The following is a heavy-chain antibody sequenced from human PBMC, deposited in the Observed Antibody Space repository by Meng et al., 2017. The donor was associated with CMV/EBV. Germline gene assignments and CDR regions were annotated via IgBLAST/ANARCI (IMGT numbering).Heavy chain of an antibody. V-gene: IGHV4-31*03. CDR2: IDYSGST. CDR3: ASSGN. Sequence: QVQLQESGPGRVKPSQTLSLTCLIYGAFMSSGGYYWSLIRKYPGKGLEWIGYIDYSGSTYYNPSLKSRVTISVDTSKNQFSLKLSSVTAADTAVYYCASSGNWGQGTLVTVSS. CDR1: GAFMSSGGYY. J-gene: IGHJ4*02. D-gene: IGHD1-14*01.